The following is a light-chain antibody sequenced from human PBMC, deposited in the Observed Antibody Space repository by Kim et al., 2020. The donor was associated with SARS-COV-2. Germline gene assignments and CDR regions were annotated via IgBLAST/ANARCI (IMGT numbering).Light chain of an antibody. CDR2: QDS. CDR1: KLGDKY. J-gene: IGLJ2*01. V-gene: IGLV3-1*01. CDR3: QSWDSSPEV. Sequence: SYELTQPPSVSVSPGQTASITCSGDKLGDKYACWYQQKPGQSPVLVIYQDSKRPSGIPGRFSGSNSGNTATLTISGPQARDGADYYCQSWDSSPEVFGGG.